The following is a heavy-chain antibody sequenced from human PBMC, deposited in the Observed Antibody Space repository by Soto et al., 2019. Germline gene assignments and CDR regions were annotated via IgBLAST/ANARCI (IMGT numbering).Heavy chain of an antibody. Sequence: PGGSLRLSCAASGFTFSTYAMHWVRQAPGKGLEWVAVISYDGSNKYYADSVKGRFTISRDNSKNTLYLQMNSLRAEDTAVYYCARVPLAFDIWGQGTMVTVSS. CDR3: ARVPLAFDI. V-gene: IGHV3-30-3*01. J-gene: IGHJ3*02. CDR1: GFTFSTYA. CDR2: ISYDGSNK.